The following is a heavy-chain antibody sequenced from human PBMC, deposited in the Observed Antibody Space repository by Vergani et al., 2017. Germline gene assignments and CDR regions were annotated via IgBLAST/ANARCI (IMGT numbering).Heavy chain of an antibody. D-gene: IGHD3-3*01. V-gene: IGHV7-4-1*01. CDR3: ARAERSYELWSGYSNYYYYMDV. Sequence: QVQLVQSGAEVKKPGASVKVSCKASGYTFTSYAMNWVRQAPGQGLEWMGWINTNTGNPTYAQGFTGRFVFSLDTSVSTAYLQICSLKAEDTAVYYCARAERSYELWSGYSNYYYYMDVWGKGTTVTVSS. J-gene: IGHJ6*03. CDR1: GYTFTSYA. CDR2: INTNTGNP.